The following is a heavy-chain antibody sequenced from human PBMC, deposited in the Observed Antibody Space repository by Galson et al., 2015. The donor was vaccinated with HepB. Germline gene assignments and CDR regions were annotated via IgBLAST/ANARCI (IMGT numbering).Heavy chain of an antibody. Sequence: SVKVSCKASGYTFTSYGISWVRQAPGQGLEWMGWISAYNGKTNYAQKLQGRVTMTTDTSTSTAYMELRSLRSDDTAVYYCARDYDYGDYFDYWGQGTLVTVSS. J-gene: IGHJ4*02. CDR3: ARDYDYGDYFDY. CDR2: ISAYNGKT. D-gene: IGHD4-17*01. CDR1: GYTFTSYG. V-gene: IGHV1-18*01.